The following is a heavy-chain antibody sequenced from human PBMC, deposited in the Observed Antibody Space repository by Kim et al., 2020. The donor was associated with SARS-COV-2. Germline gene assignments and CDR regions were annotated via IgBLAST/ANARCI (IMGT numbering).Heavy chain of an antibody. D-gene: IGHD6-19*01. CDR3: ARGGWLAFDY. Sequence: SETLSLTCAVYGGSFSGYYWSWIRQPPGKGLEWIGEINHSGSTNYNPSLKSRVTISVDTSKNQFSLKLSSVTAADTAVYYCARGGWLAFDYWGQGTLVTVSS. CDR1: GGSFSGYY. CDR2: INHSGST. V-gene: IGHV4-34*01. J-gene: IGHJ4*02.